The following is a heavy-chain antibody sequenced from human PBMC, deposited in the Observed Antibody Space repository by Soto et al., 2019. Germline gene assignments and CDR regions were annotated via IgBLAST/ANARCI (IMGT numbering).Heavy chain of an antibody. V-gene: IGHV3-23*01. Sequence: GGSLRLSCAASEFTFSSYAMNWVRQAPGKGLEWVSTVSGSGGSTYYADSVKGRFTISRDNSKNTLYLQMNSLRAEDTAVYYCARDQSWHDRVWWLDPWGQGTLVTVSS. CDR3: ARDQSWHDRVWWLDP. CDR2: VSGSGGST. CDR1: EFTFSSYA. D-gene: IGHD1-1*01. J-gene: IGHJ5*02.